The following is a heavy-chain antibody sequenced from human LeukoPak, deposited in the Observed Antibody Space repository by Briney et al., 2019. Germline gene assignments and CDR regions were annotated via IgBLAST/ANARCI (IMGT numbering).Heavy chain of an antibody. D-gene: IGHD3-22*01. CDR2: ISGSGGST. Sequence: GGSLRLSCAASGFTFSSYAMSWVRQAPGKGLEWVSAISGSGGSTYYADSVKGRFTISRDNSKNTLYLQMNSLRAEDTAVYYCAKDYVRYYYDSSGPLRGNAFGIWGQGTMVTVSS. CDR3: AKDYVRYYYDSSGPLRGNAFGI. CDR1: GFTFSSYA. J-gene: IGHJ3*02. V-gene: IGHV3-23*01.